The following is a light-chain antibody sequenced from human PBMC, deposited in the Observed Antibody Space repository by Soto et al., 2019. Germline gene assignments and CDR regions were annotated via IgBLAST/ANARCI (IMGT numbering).Light chain of an antibody. Sequence: DIQMTQSPSTLSASVGDRVTITCRASQSISSWLAWYQQKPGKAPKLLIYKASSLESGVPSRFSGSGSGTEFTLTISSLQPEDFATYFCQQSYTTPVYSFGQGTKLEIK. CDR3: QQSYTTPVYS. CDR2: KAS. V-gene: IGKV1-5*03. J-gene: IGKJ2*01. CDR1: QSISSW.